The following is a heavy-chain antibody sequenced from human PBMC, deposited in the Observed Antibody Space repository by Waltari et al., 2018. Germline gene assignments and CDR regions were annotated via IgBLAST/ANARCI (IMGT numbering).Heavy chain of an antibody. CDR3: ARDHWGSLDY. CDR2: IHSSGGN. CDR1: DGSISSYG. D-gene: IGHD7-27*01. Sequence: QVHLQESGPGLVKPSETLSLSCTVPDGSISSYGWGWIRQPAGQGLEWIGLIHSSGGNSYKPSLKSRVTISVDTSKNQFSLDVKSLYYADTAMYYRARDHWGSLDYWGQGILVTVSS. V-gene: IGHV4-4*07. J-gene: IGHJ4*02.